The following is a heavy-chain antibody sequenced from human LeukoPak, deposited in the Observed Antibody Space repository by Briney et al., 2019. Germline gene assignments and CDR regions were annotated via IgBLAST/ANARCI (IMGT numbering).Heavy chain of an antibody. D-gene: IGHD2-8*01. CDR1: GYAFSSYD. CDR2: MNPNTGHT. J-gene: IGHJ6*03. Sequence: SVKVSCKPSGYAFSSYDINWVRQAPGQGLEWMGWMNPNTGHTVSAEQFQGRVTMTRNTSISTAYMELSSLKSEDTATYYCARGRTDCNNGVCYSNYYYMDVWGKGTTVTVSS. V-gene: IGHV1-8*01. CDR3: ARGRTDCNNGVCYSNYYYMDV.